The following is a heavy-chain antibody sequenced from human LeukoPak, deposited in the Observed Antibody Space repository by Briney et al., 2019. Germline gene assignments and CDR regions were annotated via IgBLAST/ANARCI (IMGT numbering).Heavy chain of an antibody. V-gene: IGHV3-21*01. CDR2: ISSSSSYI. D-gene: IGHD5-18*01. CDR3: ARAPGYSYGNDAFDI. CDR1: GFTFSSYS. J-gene: IGHJ3*02. Sequence: PGGSLRLSCAASGFTFSSYSMNWVRQAPGKGLEWVSSISSSSSYIYYADSVKGRFTISRDNAKNSLYLQMNSLRAEDTAVYYCARAPGYSYGNDAFDIWGQGTMVTVSS.